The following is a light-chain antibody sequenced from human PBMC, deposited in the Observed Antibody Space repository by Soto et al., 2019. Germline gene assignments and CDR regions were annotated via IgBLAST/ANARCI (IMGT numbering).Light chain of an antibody. J-gene: IGKJ1*01. Sequence: EILMTQSPATLSVSPGDRATLSCRASQSVSHNLAWYQQRPGQAPRLLIYGASTRATRIPARFSGSGSGTEFTLAISSLQSEDVAVYYCQQYNDWPPWTFGQGTKVEIK. CDR3: QQYNDWPPWT. CDR2: GAS. CDR1: QSVSHN. V-gene: IGKV3-15*01.